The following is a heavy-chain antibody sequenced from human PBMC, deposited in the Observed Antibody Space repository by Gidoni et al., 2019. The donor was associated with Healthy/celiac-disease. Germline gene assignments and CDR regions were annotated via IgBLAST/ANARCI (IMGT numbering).Heavy chain of an antibody. CDR1: GFTFSRSG. D-gene: IGHD6-6*01. CDR2: IWYDGSNK. Sequence: QVQLVESGGGVVQPGRSLRLSCSASGFTFSRSGMPWVRQAPGKGLEWVAVIWYDGSNKYYADSVKGRFTISRDNSKNTLYLQMNSLRAEDTAVYYCARDLGSSSSLRFYYYYGMDVWGQGTTVTVSS. CDR3: ARDLGSSSSLRFYYYYGMDV. V-gene: IGHV3-33*01. J-gene: IGHJ6*02.